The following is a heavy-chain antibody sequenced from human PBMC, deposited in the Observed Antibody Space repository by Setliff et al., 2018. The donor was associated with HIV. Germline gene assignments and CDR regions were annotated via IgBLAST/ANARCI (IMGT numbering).Heavy chain of an antibody. CDR1: GDSVSSASYY. V-gene: IGHV4-61*01. J-gene: IGHJ6*03. D-gene: IGHD6-6*01. CDR3: ASEAWTSYRSSSGYYYYVDV. Sequence: ASETLSLTCTVSGDSVSSASYYWSWIRQPPGKGLEWIGYIYYSGTTKYNPSLKSRVTISVDTSKNQFSLKLSSVTAADTAVYYCASEAWTSYRSSSGYYYYVDVWGKGTTVTVSS. CDR2: IYYSGTT.